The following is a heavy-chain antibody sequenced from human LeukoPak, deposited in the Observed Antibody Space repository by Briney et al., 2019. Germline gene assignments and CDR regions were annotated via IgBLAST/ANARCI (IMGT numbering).Heavy chain of an antibody. CDR2: TYYRSKWSK. CDR3: IREGGRYGGYDLDY. D-gene: IGHD5-12*01. Sequence: SQTLSPTCAISGDSVSSNSAAWNWIRQSPSRGLEWLGRTYYRSKWSKDYATSVKGRINIYPDTSKNQFSLQLNSVTPEDTAVYYCIREGGRYGGYDLDYWGQGTLVTVSS. CDR1: GDSVSSNSAA. J-gene: IGHJ4*02. V-gene: IGHV6-1*01.